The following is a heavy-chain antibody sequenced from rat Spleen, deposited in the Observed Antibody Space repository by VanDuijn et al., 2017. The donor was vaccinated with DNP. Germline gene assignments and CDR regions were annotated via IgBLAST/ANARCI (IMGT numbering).Heavy chain of an antibody. CDR3: ETHDYYSSYMDY. CDR2: IIYDGSRT. D-gene: IGHD1-2*01. Sequence: EVQLVESGGGLVQPGRSLKLSCAASGFTFSDYNMAWVRQAPKKGLEWVATIIYDGSRTYYRDSVKGRFTISRDNAKSTLYLQMDSLRSEDTATYYCETHDYYSSYMDYWGQGVMVTVSS. V-gene: IGHV5S10*01. CDR1: GFTFSDYN. J-gene: IGHJ2*01.